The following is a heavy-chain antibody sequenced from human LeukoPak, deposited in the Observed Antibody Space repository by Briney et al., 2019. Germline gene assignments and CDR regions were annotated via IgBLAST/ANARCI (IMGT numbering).Heavy chain of an antibody. CDR1: GGSFSGYY. D-gene: IGHD3-10*01. CDR2: IYYSGST. J-gene: IGHJ4*02. V-gene: IGHV4-59*01. CDR3: ARDPGYYQGLDY. Sequence: SETLSLTCAVYGGSFSGYYWSWIRQPPGKGLEWIGYIYYSGSTNYNPSLKSRVTISVDTSKNQFSLKLSSVTAADTAVYYCARDPGYYQGLDYWGQGTLVTVSS.